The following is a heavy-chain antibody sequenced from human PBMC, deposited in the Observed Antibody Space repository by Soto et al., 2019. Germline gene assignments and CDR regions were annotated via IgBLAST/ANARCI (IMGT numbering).Heavy chain of an antibody. J-gene: IGHJ6*02. CDR2: ISSSSSYI. CDR1: GFTFSSYS. D-gene: IGHD6-6*01. CDR3: ARDSSSTDYYYYGMDV. V-gene: IGHV3-21*01. Sequence: GGSLRLSCAASGFTFSSYSMNWARQAPGKGLEWVSSISSSSSYIYYADSVKGRFTISRDNAKNSLYLQMNSLRAEDTAVYYCARDSSSTDYYYYGMDVWGQGTTVTVSS.